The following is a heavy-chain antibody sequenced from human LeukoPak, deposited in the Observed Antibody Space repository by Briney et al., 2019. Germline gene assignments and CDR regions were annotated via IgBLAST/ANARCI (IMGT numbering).Heavy chain of an antibody. V-gene: IGHV3-23*01. J-gene: IGHJ6*02. D-gene: IGHD2-21*02. CDR3: ARGVVTAMYYYYYYGMDV. CDR2: ISGSGDNT. Sequence: GGSLRLSCAASGFTFSSYAMSWVRQAPGKGLEWVSAISGSGDNTYYADSVKGRFTISRDNSKNTLYLQMNSLRAEDTAVYYCARGVVTAMYYYYYYGMDVWGQGTTVTVSS. CDR1: GFTFSSYA.